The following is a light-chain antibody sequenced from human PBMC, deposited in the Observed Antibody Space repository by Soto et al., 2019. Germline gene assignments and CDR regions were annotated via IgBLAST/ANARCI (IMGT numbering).Light chain of an antibody. V-gene: IGKV3-11*01. CDR1: QSVSSY. CDR2: DAS. J-gene: IGKJ1*01. CDR3: QQRHNFWT. Sequence: EIVLTQSPATLSLSPGERATLSCRASQSVSSYLAWYQQKPGQAPRLLIYDASNRATGIPARFSDSGSGTDFTLAITSLEHEDFALYYCQQRHNFWTFGQGTKVEIK.